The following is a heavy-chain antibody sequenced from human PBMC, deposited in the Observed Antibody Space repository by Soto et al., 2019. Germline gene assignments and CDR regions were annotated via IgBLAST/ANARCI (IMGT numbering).Heavy chain of an antibody. V-gene: IGHV3-30*03. CDR2: ISYDGSNK. J-gene: IGHJ5*02. Sequence: GGSLRLSCAASGFTFSSYGMHWVRQAPGKGLEWVAVISYDGSNKYYADSVKGRFTISRDNSKNTLYLQMNSLRAEDTAVYYCARAMDAAMASKDNWFHPWGQGTLVTLSS. CDR3: ARAMDAAMASKDNWFHP. D-gene: IGHD5-18*01. CDR1: GFTFSSYG.